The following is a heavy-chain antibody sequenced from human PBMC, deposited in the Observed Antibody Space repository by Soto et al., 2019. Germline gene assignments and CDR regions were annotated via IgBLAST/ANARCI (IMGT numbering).Heavy chain of an antibody. V-gene: IGHV4-4*07. CDR3: ARDWGSSPDWNWFDP. J-gene: IGHJ5*02. Sequence: PSETLSLTCTVSGGSISSYYWSWIRQPAGKGLEWIGRIYTNGSTNYNPSLKSRVTMSVDTSKNQFSLKLSSVTAADTAVYYCARDWGSSPDWNWFDPWGQGTLVTVSS. CDR1: GGSISSYY. D-gene: IGHD6-13*01. CDR2: IYTNGST.